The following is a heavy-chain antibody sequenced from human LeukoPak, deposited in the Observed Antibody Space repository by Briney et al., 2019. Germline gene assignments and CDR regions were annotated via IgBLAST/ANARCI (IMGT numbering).Heavy chain of an antibody. V-gene: IGHV1-69*13. J-gene: IGHJ4*02. D-gene: IGHD3-22*01. CDR2: IIPIFGTA. CDR1: GYTFTGYY. CDR3: ARSGAEYYYDSSGYIDY. Sequence: SVTVSCKASGYTFTGYYMHWVRQAPGQGLEWMGGIIPIFGTANYAQKFQGRVTITADGSTSTAYMELSSLRSEDTAVYYCARSGAEYYYDSSGYIDYWGQGTLVTVSS.